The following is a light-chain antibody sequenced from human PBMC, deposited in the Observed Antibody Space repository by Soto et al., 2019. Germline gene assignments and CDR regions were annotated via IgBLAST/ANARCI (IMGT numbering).Light chain of an antibody. CDR1: QSVSSSF. J-gene: IGKJ1*01. CDR2: GAS. Sequence: EIVLTQSPGTLSLSPGERATLSCRASQSVSSSFLAWYQQKPGQAPRLLIYGASSRATGIPDRFSGSGSGTDFTVTISRLTPEDFAVYYRQQYANSPRSFGQGTKVEIK. V-gene: IGKV3-20*01. CDR3: QQYANSPRS.